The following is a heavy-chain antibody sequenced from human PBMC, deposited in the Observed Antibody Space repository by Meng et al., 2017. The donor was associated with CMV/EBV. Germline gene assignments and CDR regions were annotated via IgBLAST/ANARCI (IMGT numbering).Heavy chain of an antibody. CDR3: AERGGGY. D-gene: IGHD1-1*01. CDR1: GVSIRTNY. Sequence: QVQRQQSGPGLVKPSETLSLTCRVSGVSIRTNYWSWVRQTPGKGLEWIASIHYTGRADYSPSLKSRLTISVDTSDSQLSLKLSSVTPADTAMYYCAERGGGYWGQGILVTVSS. CDR2: IHYTGRA. V-gene: IGHV4-59*01. J-gene: IGHJ4*02.